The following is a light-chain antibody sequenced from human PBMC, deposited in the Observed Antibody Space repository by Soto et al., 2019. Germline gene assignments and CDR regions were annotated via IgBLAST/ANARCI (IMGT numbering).Light chain of an antibody. Sequence: DIQRTQSPSTLSASVGDRVTITCRASQSISNWLAWYQQKPGKAPKLLIYDASSLESVVPSRFSGSGSGTEFTLTISSLQPDDFAAYYCQQYNSYSWTFGQGTKVDI. J-gene: IGKJ1*01. V-gene: IGKV1-5*01. CDR2: DAS. CDR3: QQYNSYSWT. CDR1: QSISNW.